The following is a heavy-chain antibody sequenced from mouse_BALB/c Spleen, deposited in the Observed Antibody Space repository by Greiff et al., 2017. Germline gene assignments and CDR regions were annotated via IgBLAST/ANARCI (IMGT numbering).Heavy chain of an antibody. CDR3: ARSLLSYAMDY. D-gene: IGHD2-10*01. J-gene: IGHJ4*01. CDR1: GFTFSDYY. V-gene: IGHV5-4*02. Sequence: DVKLVESGGGLVKPGGSLKLSCAASGFTFSDYYMYWVRQTPEKRLEWVATISDGGSYTYYPDSVKGRFTISRDNAKNNLYLQMSSLKSEDTAMYYCARSLLSYAMDYWGQGTSVTVSS. CDR2: ISDGGSYT.